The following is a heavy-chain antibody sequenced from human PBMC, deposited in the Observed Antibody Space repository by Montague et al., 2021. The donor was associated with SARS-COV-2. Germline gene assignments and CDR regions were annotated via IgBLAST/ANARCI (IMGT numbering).Heavy chain of an antibody. D-gene: IGHD6-13*01. V-gene: IGHV4-39*07. CDR2: ISYSGST. J-gene: IGHJ4*02. CDR3: ARDHYHSSWFKY. Sequence: SETLSLTRTVSDDSSSSSIYYWGWIRQPPGKGLEWIGTISYSGSTYHNPSLHSRVAISVDTSKKRFSLRLTSVTAADTAVYFCARDHYHSSWFKYWGPGTLVTVSS. CDR1: DDSSSSSIYY.